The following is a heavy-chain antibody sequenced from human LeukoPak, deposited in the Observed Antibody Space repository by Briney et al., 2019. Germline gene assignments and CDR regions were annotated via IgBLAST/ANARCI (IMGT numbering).Heavy chain of an antibody. CDR1: GFAFSTYS. J-gene: IGHJ4*02. D-gene: IGHD4-11*01. CDR2: ISSSSSTI. CDR3: ARVGRSDYTKDY. Sequence: GGSLRLSCAASGFAFSTYSIDWVRQAPGKGLEWLSYISSSSSTIYYADSVKGRFTVSRDNAENLVYLQMNSLGAEDTAVYYCARVGRSDYTKDYWGQGTLVTVAS. V-gene: IGHV3-48*04.